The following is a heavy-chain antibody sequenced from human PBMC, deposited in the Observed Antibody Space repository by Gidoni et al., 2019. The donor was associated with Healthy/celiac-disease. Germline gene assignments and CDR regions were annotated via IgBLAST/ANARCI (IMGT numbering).Heavy chain of an antibody. V-gene: IGHV3-21*01. CDR2: ISSSSSYI. Sequence: EVQLVESGGGLVKPGGSLRLTCAASGFTFSSYSMNWVRQAPGKGLEWVSSISSSSSYIYYADSVKGRFTISRDNAKNSLYLQMNSLSAEDTAVYYCARDSLAAAAGLFDYWGQGTLVTVSS. CDR3: ARDSLAAAAGLFDY. D-gene: IGHD6-13*01. J-gene: IGHJ4*02. CDR1: GFTFSSYS.